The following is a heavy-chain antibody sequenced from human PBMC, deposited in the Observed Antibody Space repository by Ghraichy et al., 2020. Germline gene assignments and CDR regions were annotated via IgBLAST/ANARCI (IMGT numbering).Heavy chain of an antibody. CDR1: GYTFTSYG. CDR3: ARAWGVVVQDYYGMDV. V-gene: IGHV1-18*04. Sequence: ASVKVSCKASGYTFTSYGISWVRQAPGQGLEWMGWISAYNGNTNYAQKLQGRVTMTTDTSTSTAYMELRSLRSDDTAVYYCARAWGVVVQDYYGMDVWGQGTTVTVSS. D-gene: IGHD2-2*01. J-gene: IGHJ6*02. CDR2: ISAYNGNT.